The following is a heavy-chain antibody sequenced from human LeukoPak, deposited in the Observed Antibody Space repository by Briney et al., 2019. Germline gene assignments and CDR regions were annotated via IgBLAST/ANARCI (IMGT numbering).Heavy chain of an antibody. CDR3: VRGDGYTSTRPFDY. J-gene: IGHJ4*02. Sequence: ASVKVSCKASGYTFTGHYLHWVRQAPGQGLEWMGWINPNIGDTNYAQKIQGRVTMTRDTTINTVYMELSRLISDDMAVYYCVRGDGYTSTRPFDYWGQGTPVTVSS. D-gene: IGHD2-2*02. V-gene: IGHV1-2*02. CDR1: GYTFTGHY. CDR2: INPNIGDT.